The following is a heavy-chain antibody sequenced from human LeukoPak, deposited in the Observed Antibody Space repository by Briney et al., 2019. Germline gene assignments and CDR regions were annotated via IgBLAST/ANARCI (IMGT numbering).Heavy chain of an antibody. CDR3: ARLGDSKGVDY. V-gene: IGHV4-59*12. CDR2: IYYSGST. D-gene: IGHD3-22*01. CDR1: GGSISSYY. J-gene: IGHJ4*02. Sequence: SETLSLTCTVSGGSISSYYWSWIRQPPGKGLEWIGYIYYSGSTNYNPSLKSRVTISVDTSKNQFSLKLSSVTAADTAVYYCARLGDSKGVDYWGQGTLVTVSS.